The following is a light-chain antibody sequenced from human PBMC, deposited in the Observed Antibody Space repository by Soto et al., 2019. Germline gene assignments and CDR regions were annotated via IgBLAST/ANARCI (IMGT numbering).Light chain of an antibody. V-gene: IGKV3-15*01. J-gene: IGKJ5*01. CDR1: QSVSGN. CDR2: GAS. Sequence: EIVMTQSPATLSVSPGERATLSCRASQSVSGNFAWYQKIPGQAPSGLIHGASTRATGIPARFSGSGSGTEFTLTISSLQSEDFAVYYCQQYNNCPPITFGQGTRLEIK. CDR3: QQYNNCPPIT.